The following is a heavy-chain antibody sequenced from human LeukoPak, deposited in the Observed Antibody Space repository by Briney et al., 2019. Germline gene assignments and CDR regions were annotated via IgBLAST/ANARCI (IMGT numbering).Heavy chain of an antibody. V-gene: IGHV4-4*07. J-gene: IGHJ4*02. CDR3: ARDHESCTNGVCLFV. CDR2: IYTSGST. CDR1: GGSISSYY. Sequence: SETLSLTCTVSGGSISSYYWSWIRQPAGKGLEWIGRIYTSGSTNYNPSLQSRVTMSVDTSKNQFSLKLSSVTAADTAVYYCARDHESCTNGVCLFVWGQGTLVTVSS. D-gene: IGHD2-8*01.